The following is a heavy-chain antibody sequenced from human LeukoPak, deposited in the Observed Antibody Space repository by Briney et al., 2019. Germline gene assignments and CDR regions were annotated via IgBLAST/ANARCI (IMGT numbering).Heavy chain of an antibody. CDR1: GGSISSYY. CDR3: AEGYYFYYMDG. CDR2: IYYSGST. J-gene: IGHJ6*03. Sequence: SETLSLTCTVSGGSISSYYWSWIRQPPGKGLEWIGYIYYSGSTNYNPSLKSRVTISVDTSKNQFSLKLSSVTAADTAVYYCAEGYYFYYMDGWGKETTVSVSS. V-gene: IGHV4-59*01.